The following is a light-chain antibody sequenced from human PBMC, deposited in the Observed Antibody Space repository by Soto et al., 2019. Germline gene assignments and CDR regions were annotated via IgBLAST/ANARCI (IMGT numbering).Light chain of an antibody. V-gene: IGKV3-20*01. CDR1: QSVSSSF. J-gene: IGKJ1*01. Sequence: EIVLTQSPGTLSLSPGERATLSCRASQSVSSSFLAWYQQKPGQAPRPLIFGPSRRATGIPDRFSGSRSGTEFTLTISRLEPEDSAVYFCQQYGSSPPTFGQGTKVDIK. CDR3: QQYGSSPPT. CDR2: GPS.